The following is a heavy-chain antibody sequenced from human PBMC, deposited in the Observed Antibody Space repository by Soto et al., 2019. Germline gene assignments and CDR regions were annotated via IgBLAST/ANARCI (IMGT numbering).Heavy chain of an antibody. D-gene: IGHD5-18*01. J-gene: IGHJ4*02. CDR1: GFTFSDYA. CDR2: ISSDGGNR. CDR3: AHLAGLSHTDDF. Sequence: QVQLVESGGGVVQPGRSLRLSCAASGFTFSDYALHWVRQAPGKGLEWVTVISSDGGNRYYADSVKGRFTISRDNSKNTLYLQMNSLRVEDTAIYSCAHLAGLSHTDDFWGQGTPVTVSS. V-gene: IGHV3-30-3*01.